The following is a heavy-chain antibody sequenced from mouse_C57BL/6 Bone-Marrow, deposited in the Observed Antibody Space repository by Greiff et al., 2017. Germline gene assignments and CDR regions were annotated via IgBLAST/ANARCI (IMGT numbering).Heavy chain of an antibody. CDR1: GFNIKDYY. Sequence: VQLKQSGAELVRPGASVKLSCTASGFNIKDYYMHWVKQRPEQGLEWIGRIDPEDGDTEYAPKFQGKATMTADTSSNTAYLQLSSLTSEDTAVYYCTSYYCGSSYWFAYWGQGTLVTVSA. CDR3: TSYYCGSSYWFAY. CDR2: IDPEDGDT. D-gene: IGHD1-1*01. J-gene: IGHJ3*01. V-gene: IGHV14-1*01.